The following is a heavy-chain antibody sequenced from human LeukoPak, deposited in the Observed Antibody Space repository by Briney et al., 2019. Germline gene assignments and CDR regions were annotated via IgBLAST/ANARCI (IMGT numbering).Heavy chain of an antibody. J-gene: IGHJ4*02. D-gene: IGHD6-19*01. V-gene: IGHV4-39*01. Sequence: SETLSLTCTVSGGSISSSSYYWGWIRQPPGKGLEWIGSIYYSGSTYYNPSLKSRVTISVDTSKNQFSLKLGSVTAADTAVYYCASPLIAVAGSFDYWGQGTLVTVSS. CDR3: ASPLIAVAGSFDY. CDR2: IYYSGST. CDR1: GGSISSSSYY.